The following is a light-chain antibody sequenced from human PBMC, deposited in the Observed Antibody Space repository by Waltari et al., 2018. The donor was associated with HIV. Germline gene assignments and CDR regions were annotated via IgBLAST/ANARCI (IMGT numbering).Light chain of an antibody. CDR3: QSYDRSLSGGV. CDR2: GNT. Sequence: QSVLTQPPSVSGAPGQTVTISCTGSRSHIGAGYDIHWYQHLPGRAPKLLIYGNTNRPSGVPDRFSGSQSGTSASLVITGLQAEDEADYYCQSYDRSLSGGVFGGGTRLTVL. J-gene: IGLJ7*01. V-gene: IGLV1-40*01. CDR1: RSHIGAGYD.